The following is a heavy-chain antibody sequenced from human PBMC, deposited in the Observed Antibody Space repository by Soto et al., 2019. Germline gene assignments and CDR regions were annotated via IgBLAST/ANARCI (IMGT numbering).Heavy chain of an antibody. V-gene: IGHV4-59*01. J-gene: IGHJ3*02. CDR3: ARVPYCSGGSCWAFDI. CDR1: GGSISSYY. CDR2: IYYSGST. D-gene: IGHD2-15*01. Sequence: SETLSLTCTVSGGSISSYYWSWIRQPPGKGLEWIGYIYYSGSTNYNPSLKSRVTISVDTSKNQFSLRLSSVTAADTAVYYCARVPYCSGGSCWAFDIWGQGTMVTVSS.